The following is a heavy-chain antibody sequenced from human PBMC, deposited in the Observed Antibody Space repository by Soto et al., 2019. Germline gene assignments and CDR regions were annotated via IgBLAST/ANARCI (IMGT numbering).Heavy chain of an antibody. CDR3: ARIEAMYYYDSSGYRSFDP. CDR2: ISSSSSTI. D-gene: IGHD3-22*01. Sequence: GGSLRLSCAASGFTFSSYSLNWVRQAPGKGLEWVSYISSSSSTIYYADSVKGRFTISRDNAKNSLYLQMNGLRDEDTAVYYCARIEAMYYYDSSGYRSFDPWGQGTLVTVSS. CDR1: GFTFSSYS. V-gene: IGHV3-48*02. J-gene: IGHJ5*02.